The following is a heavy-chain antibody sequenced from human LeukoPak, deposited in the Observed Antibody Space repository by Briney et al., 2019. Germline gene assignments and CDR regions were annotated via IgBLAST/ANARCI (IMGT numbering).Heavy chain of an antibody. CDR2: ISSSGTYI. V-gene: IGHV3-21*06. J-gene: IGHJ4*02. Sequence: KPGGSLRLSCAASGFTFSLYSMSWVRQAPGEGLEWVATISSSGTYIYYIDSVKGRFTISRENARNSLYLQMNSLRAEDTAVYYCARETNTSDTSGYIRADVRRDDHWGQGTLVTVSS. D-gene: IGHD3-22*01. CDR3: ARETNTSDTSGYIRADVRRDDH. CDR1: GFTFSLYS.